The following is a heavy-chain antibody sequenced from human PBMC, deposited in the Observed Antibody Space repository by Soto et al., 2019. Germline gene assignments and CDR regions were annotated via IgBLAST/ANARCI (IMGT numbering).Heavy chain of an antibody. Sequence: QLQLQESGPGLVKPSETLSLTCTVSGGSISSSSYYWGWIRQPPGKGLEWIGSIYYSGSTYYNPSLKSRVTISVDTAKNQFSLKRSSVTAADTAVYYCARHPAPTYYYDSSGYYFDYWGQGTLVTVSS. D-gene: IGHD3-22*01. CDR3: ARHPAPTYYYDSSGYYFDY. CDR2: IYYSGST. CDR1: GGSISSSSYY. J-gene: IGHJ4*02. V-gene: IGHV4-39*01.